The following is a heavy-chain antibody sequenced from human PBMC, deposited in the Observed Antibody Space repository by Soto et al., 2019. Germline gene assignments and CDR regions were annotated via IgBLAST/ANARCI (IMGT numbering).Heavy chain of an antibody. CDR1: GFSLSTSKMR. CDR2: IDWDDDK. CDR3: ARMGGSLKNYFDY. D-gene: IGHD1-26*01. J-gene: IGHJ4*02. Sequence: SGPTLVNPTQTLTLTCTFSGFSLSTSKMRVSWIRQPPGRALEWLARIDWDDDKFYSTSLKTRLTISKDTFKNQVVLTMTNMDSVDTATYYCARMGGSLKNYFDYWGKGTRVTVSS. V-gene: IGHV2-70*04.